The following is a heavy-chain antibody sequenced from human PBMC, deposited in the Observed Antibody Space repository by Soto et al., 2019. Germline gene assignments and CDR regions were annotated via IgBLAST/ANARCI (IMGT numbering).Heavy chain of an antibody. CDR3: TRSYGYTFGGSLDN. V-gene: IGHV1-69*01. Sequence: QVQLVQSGPEVKKPGSSVKVSCKASGDTFNSYVITWVRQAPGQGLEWLGGIITAFGTTSYAQNFQDRLTITADEAATTDHMELSSLTSDETAMYFRTRSYGYTFGGSLDNWGQGTLVTVSS. CDR2: IITAFGTT. J-gene: IGHJ4*02. D-gene: IGHD5-18*01. CDR1: GDTFNSYV.